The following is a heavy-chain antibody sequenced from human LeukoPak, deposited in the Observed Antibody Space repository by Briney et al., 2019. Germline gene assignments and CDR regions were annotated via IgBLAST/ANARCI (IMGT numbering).Heavy chain of an antibody. CDR2: ISGRGGST. CDR1: GFTFSSSA. CDR3: AAPALSCSGGSCYSGLSY. J-gene: IGHJ4*02. D-gene: IGHD2-15*01. Sequence: GGSLRLSCAASGFTFSSSAMTWVRQAPGKGLEWVSAISGRGGSTFYADSVKGRFTISRDNSKNTLYLQVNSLTAEDTAVYYCAAPALSCSGGSCYSGLSYWGQGTLVTVSS. V-gene: IGHV3-23*01.